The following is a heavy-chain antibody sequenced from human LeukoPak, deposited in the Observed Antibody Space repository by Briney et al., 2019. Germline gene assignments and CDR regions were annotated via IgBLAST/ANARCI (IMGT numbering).Heavy chain of an antibody. J-gene: IGHJ4*02. D-gene: IGHD2-2*01. V-gene: IGHV1-2*06. CDR1: GYTFTGYY. Sequence: AASVKVSCKASGYTFTGYYMHWVRQAPGQGLEWMGRINPNSGGTNYAQKFQGRVTMTRDTSISTAYMELSRLRSDDTAVYYCARSISAAFWSLPHPPDYWGQGTLVTVSS. CDR2: INPNSGGT. CDR3: ARSISAAFWSLPHPPDY.